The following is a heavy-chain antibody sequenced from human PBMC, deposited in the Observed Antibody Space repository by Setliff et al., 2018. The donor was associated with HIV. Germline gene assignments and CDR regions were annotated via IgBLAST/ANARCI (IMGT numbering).Heavy chain of an antibody. V-gene: IGHV3-49*04. Sequence: PGGSLRLSCTASGFTFGDYTMSWVRQAPGKGLEWVGLIRSEAYGGTTEYAASVKGRFTISRDNAKNSLYLQMNSLRADDTAFYYCARIFGVVIDYWGQGTLVTVSS. CDR2: IRSEAYGGTT. CDR1: GFTFGDYT. D-gene: IGHD3-3*01. CDR3: ARIFGVVIDY. J-gene: IGHJ4*02.